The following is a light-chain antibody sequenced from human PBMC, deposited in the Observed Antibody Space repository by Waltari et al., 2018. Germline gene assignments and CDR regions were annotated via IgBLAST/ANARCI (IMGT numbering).Light chain of an antibody. V-gene: IGKV3-11*01. CDR3: QQRRNWPPT. Sequence: VLTQSPATLSLSPVERATLSCRSSQSVDDYMAWYQQKPGQSPRLLIYDASNRATGIPIRFSGSGFGTDFTLTISSLEPDDFAHYYCQQRRNWPPTFGQGTKVESK. CDR2: DAS. CDR1: QSVDDY. J-gene: IGKJ1*01.